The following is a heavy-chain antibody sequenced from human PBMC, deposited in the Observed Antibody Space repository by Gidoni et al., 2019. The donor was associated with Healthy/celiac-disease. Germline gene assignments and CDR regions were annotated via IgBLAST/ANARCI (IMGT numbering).Heavy chain of an antibody. V-gene: IGHV3-23*01. CDR2: ISGSGGST. CDR1: GFTFSSYA. Sequence: EVQLLESGGGLVQPGGSLRLSCAASGFTFSSYAMSWVRQAPGKGLEWVSAISGSGGSTYYEDSVKGRFTISRDNSKNKLYLKMNSLRAEDTAVYDCAKEKRGAFDYWGQGTLVTVSS. D-gene: IGHD1-26*01. J-gene: IGHJ4*02. CDR3: AKEKRGAFDY.